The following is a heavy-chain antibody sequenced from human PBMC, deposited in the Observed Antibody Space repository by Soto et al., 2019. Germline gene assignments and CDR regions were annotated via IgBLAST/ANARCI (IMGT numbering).Heavy chain of an antibody. D-gene: IGHD6-19*01. Sequence: QVQLVQSGAEVKKPGASVKVSCKASGYTFTSYYMHWVRQAPGQGLEWMGIINPSGGSTSYAQKFQGRVTRTRDTSTSTVYMELSSLRSEDTAVYDCAIDGRSSYSSGWYYFDYWGQGTLVTVSS. CDR2: INPSGGST. J-gene: IGHJ4*02. V-gene: IGHV1-46*01. CDR3: AIDGRSSYSSGWYYFDY. CDR1: GYTFTSYY.